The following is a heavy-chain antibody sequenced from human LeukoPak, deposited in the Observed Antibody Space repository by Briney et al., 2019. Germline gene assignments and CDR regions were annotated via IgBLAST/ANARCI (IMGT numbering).Heavy chain of an antibody. J-gene: IGHJ6*02. Sequence: ASVKVSCKASGYTFTSYGISWVRQAPGQGLEWMGWISAYNGNTNYAQKLQGRVTMTTDTSTSTAYMELRSLRSGDTAVYYCARDLRSSSWYGPIYCYYGMDVWGQGTTVTVSS. V-gene: IGHV1-18*01. D-gene: IGHD6-13*01. CDR2: ISAYNGNT. CDR1: GYTFTSYG. CDR3: ARDLRSSSWYGPIYCYYGMDV.